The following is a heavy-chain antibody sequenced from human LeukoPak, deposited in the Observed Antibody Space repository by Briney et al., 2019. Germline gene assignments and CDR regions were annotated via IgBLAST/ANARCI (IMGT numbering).Heavy chain of an antibody. D-gene: IGHD2-2*01. Sequence: SETLSLTCTVSGGSISSYHWSWIRQPPGKGLEWIGYIYYSGSTNYNPSLKSRVTISVDTSKNQFSLKLSSVTAADTAVYYCARYNPYCTSTSCYAYYFDYWGQGTLVTVSS. J-gene: IGHJ4*02. CDR1: GGSISSYH. CDR2: IYYSGST. V-gene: IGHV4-59*01. CDR3: ARYNPYCTSTSCYAYYFDY.